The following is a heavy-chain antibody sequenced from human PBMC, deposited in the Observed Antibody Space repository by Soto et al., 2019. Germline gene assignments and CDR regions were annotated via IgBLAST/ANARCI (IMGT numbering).Heavy chain of an antibody. CDR1: GYTFTSYD. Sequence: ASVKVSCKASGYTFTSYDINWVRQATGQGLEWMGWMNPNSGNTGYAQKFQGRVTVTRNTSISTAYMELSSLRSEDTAVYYCAGSHVSVDAFEIWGQGTMVTVAS. V-gene: IGHV1-8*01. J-gene: IGHJ3*02. CDR3: AGSHVSVDAFEI. CDR2: MNPNSGNT.